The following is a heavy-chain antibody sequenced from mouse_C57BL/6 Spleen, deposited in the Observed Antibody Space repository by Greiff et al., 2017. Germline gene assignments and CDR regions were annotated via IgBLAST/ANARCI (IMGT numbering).Heavy chain of an antibody. J-gene: IGHJ4*01. CDR3: AKTGTEGVYYAMDY. V-gene: IGHV1-80*01. CDR2: IYPGDGDT. CDR1: GYAFSSFW. D-gene: IGHD4-1*01. Sequence: QVQLQQSGAELVKPGASVKISCKASGYAFSSFWMNWVKQRPGKGLEWIGQIYPGDGDTNYNGKFKGKATLTADKSSSTAYMQLSSLTSEDSAVYFCAKTGTEGVYYAMDYWGQGTSVTVSS.